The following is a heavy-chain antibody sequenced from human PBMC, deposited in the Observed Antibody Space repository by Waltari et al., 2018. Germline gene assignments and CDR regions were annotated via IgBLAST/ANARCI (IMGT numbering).Heavy chain of an antibody. Sequence: EVQLVESGGGLIQPGRSLRLSCSASGFTFGDYAMSWVRQAPGTGLEWVGFIRSKAYGGTTEYAASVKGRFTISRDDSKNIAYLQMNSLKSEDTAVYYCNRGAWGGLGYWGQGTLVTVSS. V-gene: IGHV3-49*04. J-gene: IGHJ4*02. CDR2: IRSKAYGGTT. D-gene: IGHD3-10*01. CDR1: GFTFGDYA. CDR3: NRGAWGGLGY.